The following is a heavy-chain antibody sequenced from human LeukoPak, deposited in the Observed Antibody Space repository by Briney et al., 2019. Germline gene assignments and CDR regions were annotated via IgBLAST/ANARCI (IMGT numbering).Heavy chain of an antibody. CDR2: MSPNSGNT. J-gene: IGHJ6*03. V-gene: IGHV1-8*01. D-gene: IGHD3-10*01. CDR3: ARAPSMVRGVIPSRYYYYYMDV. CDR1: GYTFTSYD. Sequence: ASVKVSCKASGYTFTSYDINWVRQATGQGLEWMGWMSPNSGNTGYAQKFQGRVTMTRNTSISTAYMELSSLRSEDTAVYYCARAPSMVRGVIPSRYYYYYMDVWGKGTTVTVSS.